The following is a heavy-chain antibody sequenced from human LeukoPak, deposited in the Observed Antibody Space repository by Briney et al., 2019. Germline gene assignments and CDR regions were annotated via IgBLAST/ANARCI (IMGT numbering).Heavy chain of an antibody. CDR1: GFTFSAYA. Sequence: GGSLRLSCAASGFTFSAYAMGWVRQAPGRGLEWVSGISGSGDNTYYADAVQGRFTISRDNSKNTVYLQMNSLRAEDTAVYYCAKEATEATSLDYWGQGTLVTVSS. CDR3: AKEATEATSLDY. D-gene: IGHD5-24*01. V-gene: IGHV3-23*01. CDR2: ISGSGDNT. J-gene: IGHJ4*02.